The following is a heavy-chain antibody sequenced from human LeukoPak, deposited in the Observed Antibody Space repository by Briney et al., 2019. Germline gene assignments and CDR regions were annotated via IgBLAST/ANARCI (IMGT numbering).Heavy chain of an antibody. CDR1: GGTFSSYA. J-gene: IGHJ3*02. CDR2: IIPIFGTA. D-gene: IGHD3-22*01. CDR3: ARDRGYYYDSSGYYPAYAFDI. Sequence: GASVKVSCKASGGTFSSYAISWVRQAPGQGLEWMGGIIPIFGTANYAQKFQGRVTITADKSTSTAYMELSSLRSEDTAVYYCARDRGYYYDSSGYYPAYAFDIWGQGTMVTVSS. V-gene: IGHV1-69*06.